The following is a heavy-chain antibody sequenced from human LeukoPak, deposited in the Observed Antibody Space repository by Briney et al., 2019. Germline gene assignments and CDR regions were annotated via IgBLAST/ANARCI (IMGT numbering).Heavy chain of an antibody. J-gene: IGHJ6*02. CDR1: GFTFSSYG. CDR2: ISYDGSNK. D-gene: IGHD1-26*01. Sequence: GRSLRLSCAASGFTFSSYGMHWVRQAPGKGLEWVAVISYDGSNKYYADSVKGRFTISRDNSKNTLYLQMSSLRAEDTAVYYCAKDRVLHGSYDYYYYYGMDVWGQGTTVTVSS. CDR3: AKDRVLHGSYDYYYYYGMDV. V-gene: IGHV3-30*18.